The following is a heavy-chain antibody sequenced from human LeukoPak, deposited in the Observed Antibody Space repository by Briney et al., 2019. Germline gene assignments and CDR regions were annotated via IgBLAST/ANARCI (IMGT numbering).Heavy chain of an antibody. D-gene: IGHD2-2*02. Sequence: SETLSLTCTVAGGSISSYYGSSVRQPAGKGLEWLGRIYTSGITNYNPSLKSRVTMSIDTSKNQFSLKLSSVTAADTAIYYCARGPMGYCTSTNCYNFDYWGQGTLVTVSS. V-gene: IGHV4-4*07. J-gene: IGHJ4*02. CDR1: GGSISSYY. CDR3: ARGPMGYCTSTNCYNFDY. CDR2: IYTSGIT.